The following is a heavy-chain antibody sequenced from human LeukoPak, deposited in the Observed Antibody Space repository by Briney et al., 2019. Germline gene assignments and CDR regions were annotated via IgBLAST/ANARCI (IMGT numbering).Heavy chain of an antibody. CDR2: INHSGST. CDR3: ARESIAAAGADDAFDI. Sequence: SETLXLTCAVYGGSFSGYYWSWIRQPPGKGMEWIGEINHSGSTNYNSSLKRRVNISVDKSKNQFSLKLSSVTAADTAVYYCARESIAAAGADDAFDIWGQGTMVTVSS. J-gene: IGHJ3*02. CDR1: GGSFSGYY. D-gene: IGHD6-13*01. V-gene: IGHV4-34*01.